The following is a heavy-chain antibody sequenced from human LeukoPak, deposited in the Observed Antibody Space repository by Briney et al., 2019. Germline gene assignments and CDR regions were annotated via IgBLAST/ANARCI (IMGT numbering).Heavy chain of an antibody. CDR1: GYSISSGYY. D-gene: IGHD6-19*01. CDR2: IYYSGST. Sequence: SETLSLTCTVSGYSISSGYYWGWIRQPPGKGLEWIGYIYYSGSTNYNPSLKSRVTISVDTSKNQFSLKLSSVTAADTAVYYCAREAEGYSSGWYWSWFDPWGQGTLVTVSS. V-gene: IGHV4-38-2*02. CDR3: AREAEGYSSGWYWSWFDP. J-gene: IGHJ5*02.